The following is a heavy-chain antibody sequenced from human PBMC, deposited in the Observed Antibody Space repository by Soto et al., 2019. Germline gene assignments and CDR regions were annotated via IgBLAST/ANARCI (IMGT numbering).Heavy chain of an antibody. CDR2: ISGSGGST. CDR3: AKYGAAAAHLKRGYFDY. CDR1: GFTFSSYA. J-gene: IGHJ4*02. D-gene: IGHD6-13*01. Sequence: GGSLRLSCAASGFTFSSYAMSWVRQAPGKGLEWVSAISGSGGSTYYADSVKGRFTISRDNSKNTLYLQMNSLRAEDTAVYYCAKYGAAAAHLKRGYFDYWGQGTLVTVSS. V-gene: IGHV3-23*01.